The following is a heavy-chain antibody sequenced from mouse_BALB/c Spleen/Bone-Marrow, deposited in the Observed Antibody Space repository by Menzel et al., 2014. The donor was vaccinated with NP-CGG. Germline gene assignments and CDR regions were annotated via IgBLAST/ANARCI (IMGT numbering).Heavy chain of an antibody. J-gene: IGHJ4*01. CDR3: AREDIATVVEMDY. Sequence: QVQLQQSGAELMKPGASVKISCKATGYTFSSYWIEWVKQRPGHGLEWIGEILPGSGSTNYNEKFKGKATFTADTSSNTAYMQRSSLTSEDSAVYYCAREDIATVVEMDYWGQAASVTISS. CDR2: ILPGSGST. D-gene: IGHD1-1*01. V-gene: IGHV1-9*01. CDR1: GYTFSSYW.